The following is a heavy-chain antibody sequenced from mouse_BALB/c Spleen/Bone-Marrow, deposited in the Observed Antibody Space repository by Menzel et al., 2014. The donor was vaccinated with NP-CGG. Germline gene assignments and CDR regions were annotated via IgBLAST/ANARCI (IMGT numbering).Heavy chain of an antibody. CDR1: GYAFTNYL. J-gene: IGHJ3*01. V-gene: IGHV1-54*01. CDR2: INPGSGGI. Sequence: VQLQQSGAELVRPGTSVTVSCKASGYAFTNYLIEWVKQRPGQGLEWIGVINPGSGGINYNEKFRVKATLTADKSSSIVYMQLSSLTSDDSAVYFWARELGRGFAYWGQGTLVTVSA. D-gene: IGHD4-1*01. CDR3: ARELGRGFAY.